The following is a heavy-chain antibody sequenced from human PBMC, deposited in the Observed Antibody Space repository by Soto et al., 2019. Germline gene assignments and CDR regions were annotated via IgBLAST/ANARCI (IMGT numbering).Heavy chain of an antibody. V-gene: IGHV3-74*01. J-gene: IGHJ4*02. CDR3: ARETYYGSGSYYFDY. D-gene: IGHD3-10*01. CDR1: GFTFSSYW. CDR2: INSDGSST. Sequence: QLGGSLRLSCAASGFTFSSYWMHWVRQAPGKGLVWVSRINSDGSSTSYADSVKGRFTISRDNAKNTLYLQMNSLRAEDTAVYYCARETYYGSGSYYFDYWGQGTLVTVSS.